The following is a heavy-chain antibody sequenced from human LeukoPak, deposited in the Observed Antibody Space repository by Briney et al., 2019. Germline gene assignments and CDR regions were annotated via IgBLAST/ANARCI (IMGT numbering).Heavy chain of an antibody. Sequence: SQTLSLTCTVSGGSISRGGYYWSWIRQHPGKGLEWIGYIYYSGNTYYNPSLKSRVTISVDTSKNQFSLKLTSVTAADTAMYYCARDASSGLNWFDPWGQGTLVTVSS. CDR1: GGSISRGGYY. V-gene: IGHV4-31*03. CDR2: IYYSGNT. CDR3: ARDASSGLNWFDP. D-gene: IGHD6-6*01. J-gene: IGHJ5*02.